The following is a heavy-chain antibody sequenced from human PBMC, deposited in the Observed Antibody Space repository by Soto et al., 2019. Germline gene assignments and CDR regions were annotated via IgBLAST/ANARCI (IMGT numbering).Heavy chain of an antibody. CDR2: IIPISGTA. CDR1: GGTFSSYA. CDR3: ARSQGSSTSLEIYYYYYYGMDV. V-gene: IGHV1-69*01. D-gene: IGHD2-2*01. Sequence: VQLVQSGAEVKKPGSSVKVSCKASGGTFSSYAISWVRQAPGQGLEWMGGIIPISGTANYAQKFQGRVRITADESTSTAYMALSSLRSEDTAVYYCARSQGSSTSLEIYYYYYYGMDVWRQGTTVTVSS. J-gene: IGHJ6*02.